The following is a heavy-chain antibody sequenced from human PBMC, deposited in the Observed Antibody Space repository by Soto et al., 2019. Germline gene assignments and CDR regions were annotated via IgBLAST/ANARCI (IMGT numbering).Heavy chain of an antibody. D-gene: IGHD4-17*01. Sequence: SETLPLTCTVSGDSVTGRGYYLRWIRQSPGKGLEWIGYIYSNVSTNYNPSLKSRVTMSVDTSKNQFSLRLRSVIAADTAVYYCAREAPSTVTIAYWGQGTLVTVSS. J-gene: IGHJ4*02. CDR2: IYSNVST. CDR3: AREAPSTVTIAY. V-gene: IGHV4-61*08. CDR1: GDSVTGRGYY.